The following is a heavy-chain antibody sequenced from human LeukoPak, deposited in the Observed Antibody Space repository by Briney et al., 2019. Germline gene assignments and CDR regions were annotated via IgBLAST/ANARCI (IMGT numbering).Heavy chain of an antibody. CDR2: INPSGGST. V-gene: IGHV1-46*01. Sequence: ASVKVSCKTSGYSFISYYIHWVRQAPGQGLEWMGIINPSGGSTSYPQKFQGRVTMTRDTSTSTAYMELSSLRSEDTAAYFCARDGVAGTYYFDYWGQGTLVTVSS. CDR3: ARDGVAGTYYFDY. J-gene: IGHJ4*02. D-gene: IGHD6-19*01. CDR1: GYSFISYY.